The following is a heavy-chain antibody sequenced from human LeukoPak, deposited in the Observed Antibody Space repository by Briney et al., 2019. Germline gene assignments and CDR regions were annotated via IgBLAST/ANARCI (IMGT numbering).Heavy chain of an antibody. D-gene: IGHD2-2*01. Sequence: SETLSLTCAVSGGSISSSNWWSWVRQPPGKGLEWIGYIYYSGSTNYNPSLKSRVTISVDTSKNQFSLKLSSVTAADTAVYYCARSIVVVPADAFDIWGQGTMVTVSS. V-gene: IGHV4-4*02. J-gene: IGHJ3*02. CDR2: IYYSGST. CDR3: ARSIVVVPADAFDI. CDR1: GGSISSSNW.